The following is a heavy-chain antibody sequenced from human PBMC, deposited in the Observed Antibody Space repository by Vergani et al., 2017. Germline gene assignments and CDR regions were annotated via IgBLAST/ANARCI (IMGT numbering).Heavy chain of an antibody. V-gene: IGHV3-30*18. D-gene: IGHD6-13*01. J-gene: IGHJ4*02. Sequence: QVQLVESGGGVVQPGRSLRLSCAASGFTFSSYGMHWVRQAPGKGLEWVAVISYDGSNKYYADSVKGRFTISRDNSKNTLYLQMNSLRAEDTAVYYCAKFAAAAGKTNDYWGQGTLVTVSS. CDR3: AKFAAAAGKTNDY. CDR2: ISYDGSNK. CDR1: GFTFSSYG.